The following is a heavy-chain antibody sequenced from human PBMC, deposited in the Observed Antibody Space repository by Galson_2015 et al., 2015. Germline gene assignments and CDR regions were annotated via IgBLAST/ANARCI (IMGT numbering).Heavy chain of an antibody. Sequence: LRLSCAASGFTFRSYGMHWVRQAPGQGLEWVAVIWYDGSNKYYADSVKGRFTISRDNSKNTLYLQMNSLRAEDTAVYYCAGDQEMATIRGYFDYWDQGTLVTVSS. J-gene: IGHJ4*02. V-gene: IGHV3-33*01. CDR3: AGDQEMATIRGYFDY. CDR1: GFTFRSYG. D-gene: IGHD5-24*01. CDR2: IWYDGSNK.